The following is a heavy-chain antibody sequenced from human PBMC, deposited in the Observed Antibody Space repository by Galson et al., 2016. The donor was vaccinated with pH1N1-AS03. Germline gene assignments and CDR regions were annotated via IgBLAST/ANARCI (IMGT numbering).Heavy chain of an antibody. Sequence: SCKASGFTFSIYAMHWVRQAPGKGLEWVSGVGGVDGSLWYAESVKGRFTVSRDNSKGTLDLQMNSLRADDTAVYYCARGSGSPHWFDPWGQGTLVTVSS. CDR3: ARGSGSPHWFDP. D-gene: IGHD3-3*01. CDR1: GFTFSIYA. J-gene: IGHJ5*02. CDR2: VGGVDGSL. V-gene: IGHV3-23*01.